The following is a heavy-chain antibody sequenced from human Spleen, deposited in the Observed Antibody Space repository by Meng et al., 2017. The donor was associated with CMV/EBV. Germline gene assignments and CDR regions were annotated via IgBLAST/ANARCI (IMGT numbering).Heavy chain of an antibody. Sequence: ASVKVSCKASGYTFTAYYMHWVRQAPGQGLEWMGWINPNTGGTNYAQHFQGRVTMTRDTSISTVYMDLTSLTSDDTAFYYCARRVGGLDVWGQGTLVTVSS. CDR3: ARRVGGLDV. D-gene: IGHD3/OR15-3a*01. CDR2: INPNTGGT. J-gene: IGHJ4*02. CDR1: GYTFTAYY. V-gene: IGHV1-2*02.